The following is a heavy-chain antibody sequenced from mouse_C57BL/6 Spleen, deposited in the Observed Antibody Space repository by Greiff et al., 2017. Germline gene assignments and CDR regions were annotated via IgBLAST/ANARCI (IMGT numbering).Heavy chain of an antibody. CDR2: INPNNGGT. J-gene: IGHJ4*01. Sequence: VQLQQSGPELVKPGASVKISCKASGYTFTDYYMNWVKQSHGKSLEWIGDINPNNGGTSYNQKFKGKATLTVDKSSSTAYMELRSLTSEDSAVYYCARARWLPHYYAMDYWGQGTSVTVSS. CDR3: ARARWLPHYYAMDY. V-gene: IGHV1-26*01. CDR1: GYTFTDYY. D-gene: IGHD2-3*01.